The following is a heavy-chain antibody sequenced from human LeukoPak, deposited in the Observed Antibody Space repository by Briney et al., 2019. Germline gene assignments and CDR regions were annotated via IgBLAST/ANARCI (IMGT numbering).Heavy chain of an antibody. CDR3: AKDLPMYYDFWSGLFDY. CDR2: IWFDGSKR. V-gene: IGHV3-33*06. CDR1: GFPFSSFA. J-gene: IGHJ4*02. Sequence: RAGGSLRLSCAASGFPFSSFAMHWVRQAPGTGLEWVAVIWFDGSKRYYADSVKGRFTISRDSSQNALYLQMDSLRVEDTAVYYCAKDLPMYYDFWSGLFDYWGQGTLVTVSS. D-gene: IGHD3-3*01.